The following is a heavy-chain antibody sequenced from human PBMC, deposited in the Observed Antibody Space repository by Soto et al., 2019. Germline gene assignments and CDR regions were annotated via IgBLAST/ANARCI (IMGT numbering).Heavy chain of an antibody. Sequence: GASVKVSCKASGGTLSSYAISWVRQAPGQGLEWMGGIITIFGTANYAQKFQGRVTITADESTSTAYMELSSLRSEDTAVYYCASASSGSYYAVTYGMDVWGQGTTVTVSS. CDR1: GGTLSSYA. V-gene: IGHV1-69*13. CDR2: IITIFGTA. CDR3: ASASSGSYYAVTYGMDV. D-gene: IGHD3-10*01. J-gene: IGHJ6*02.